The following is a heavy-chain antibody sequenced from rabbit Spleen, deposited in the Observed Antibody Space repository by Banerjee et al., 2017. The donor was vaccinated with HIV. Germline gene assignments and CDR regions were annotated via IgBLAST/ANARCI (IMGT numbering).Heavy chain of an antibody. CDR3: ARDTGSSFSSYGMDL. Sequence: QEQLEESGGGLFQPGGSLALTCKASGFSFSNKAVMCWVRQAPGKGLEWIACIAGSTGTTDYASWAKGRFTISKTSSTTVTLQMTSLTVADTATYFCARDTGSSFSSYGMDLWGQGTLVT. J-gene: IGHJ3*01. CDR1: GFSFSNKAV. CDR2: IAGSTGTT. V-gene: IGHV1S45*01. D-gene: IGHD8-1*01.